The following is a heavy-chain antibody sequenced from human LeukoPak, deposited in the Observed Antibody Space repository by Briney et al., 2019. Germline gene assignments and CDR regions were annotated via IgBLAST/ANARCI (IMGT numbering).Heavy chain of an antibody. D-gene: IGHD2-15*01. Sequence: SVKVSCKASGGTFSSYAISWVRQAPGQGLEWMGGIIPIFGTANYAQKFQGRVTITTDESTSTAYMELSSLRSEDTAVYYCATQELLYCSGGSCSFDYWGHGTLVTVSS. CDR2: IIPIFGTA. CDR1: GGTFSSYA. V-gene: IGHV1-69*05. J-gene: IGHJ4*01. CDR3: ATQELLYCSGGSCSFDY.